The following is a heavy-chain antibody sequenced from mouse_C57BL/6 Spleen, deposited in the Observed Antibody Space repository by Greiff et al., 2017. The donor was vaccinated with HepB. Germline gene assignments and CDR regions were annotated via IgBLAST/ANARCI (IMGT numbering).Heavy chain of an antibody. CDR2: FYPGSGSI. CDR1: GYTFTEYT. Sequence: VQLVESGAELVKPGASVKLSCKASGYTFTEYTIHWVKQRSGQGLEWIGWFYPGSGSIKYNEKFKDKATLTADKSSSTLYMELSRLTSEDSAVYFCARHEGYYDYYGYFDVWGTGTTVTVSS. J-gene: IGHJ1*03. CDR3: ARHEGYYDYYGYFDV. V-gene: IGHV1-62-2*01. D-gene: IGHD2-4*01.